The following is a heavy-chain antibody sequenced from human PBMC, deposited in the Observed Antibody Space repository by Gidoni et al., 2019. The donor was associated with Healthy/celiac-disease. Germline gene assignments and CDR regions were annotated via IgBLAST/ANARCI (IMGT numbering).Heavy chain of an antibody. CDR1: GFTFSSYW. J-gene: IGHJ4*02. V-gene: IGHV3-7*01. CDR3: ARDESEFYYYDSSGYSQ. Sequence: EVQLVESGGGLVQPGGSLRLSCAASGFTFSSYWMSWVRQAPGKGLEWVANIKQDGSEKYYVDSVKGRFTISRDNAKNSLYLQMNSLRAEDTAVYYCARDESEFYYYDSSGYSQWGQGTLVTVSS. D-gene: IGHD3-22*01. CDR2: IKQDGSEK.